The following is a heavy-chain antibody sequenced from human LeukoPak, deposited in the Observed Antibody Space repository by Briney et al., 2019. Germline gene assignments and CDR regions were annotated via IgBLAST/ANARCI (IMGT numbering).Heavy chain of an antibody. J-gene: IGHJ5*02. Sequence: GGSLRLSCAASGFSFSIYGMHWVRQAPGKGLEWVAFIQYDGNNKYYADSMKGRFTISRDNSKNTLYLQMNSLRPEDTAIYYCAKCRTATYYYGSGPWGQGTLVTVSS. CDR1: GFSFSIYG. V-gene: IGHV3-30*02. CDR2: IQYDGNNK. CDR3: AKCRTATYYYGSGP. D-gene: IGHD3-10*01.